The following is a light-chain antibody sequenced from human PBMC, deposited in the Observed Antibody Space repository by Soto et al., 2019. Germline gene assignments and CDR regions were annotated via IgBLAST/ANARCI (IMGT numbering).Light chain of an antibody. Sequence: DIQMTQSPSSLSASIGDRVTVTCQASQDITHCSNWYQQKPGKAPQLLIHDVSNLEIGVPSRFSGSGSGTLFTFTITSLQAEDVATYYCQQYDSLPYTFGQGTKLEIK. CDR1: QDITHC. CDR3: QQYDSLPYT. J-gene: IGKJ2*01. CDR2: DVS. V-gene: IGKV1-33*01.